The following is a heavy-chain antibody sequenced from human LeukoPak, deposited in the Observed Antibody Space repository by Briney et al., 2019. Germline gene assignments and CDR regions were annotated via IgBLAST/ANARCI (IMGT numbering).Heavy chain of an antibody. D-gene: IGHD5-12*01. CDR1: GYTFTTYD. CDR2: MNPHSGNA. CDR3: TRRGSQNGYALTTLGY. Sequence: GASVKVSCKASGYTFTTYDTCWVRQATGQGLEWLGWMNPHSGNAGFAQKFQGRVTMTSDPSINTAYLELSSLTSEDTAVYYCTRRGSQNGYALTTLGYWGQGTLVTVSS. V-gene: IGHV1-8*01. J-gene: IGHJ4*02.